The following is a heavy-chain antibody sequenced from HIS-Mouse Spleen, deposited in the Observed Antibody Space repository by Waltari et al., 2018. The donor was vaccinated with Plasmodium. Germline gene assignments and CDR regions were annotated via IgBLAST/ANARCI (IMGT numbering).Heavy chain of an antibody. J-gene: IGHJ3*02. CDR1: GFTFDDYA. Sequence: EVQLVESGGGLVQPGRSLRLSCAASGFTFDDYAMHWVRQAPGKGLEGVSGISWNCGSIGYADSVKGRFTSARDNAKNSLYLQMNSLRAEDTALYYCAKARGSSSAFDIWGQGTMVTVSS. CDR2: ISWNCGSI. D-gene: IGHD6-6*01. CDR3: AKARGSSSAFDI. V-gene: IGHV3-9*01.